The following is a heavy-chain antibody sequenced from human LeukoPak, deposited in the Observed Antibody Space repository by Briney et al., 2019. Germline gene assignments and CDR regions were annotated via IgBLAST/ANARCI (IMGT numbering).Heavy chain of an antibody. D-gene: IGHD3-16*01. Sequence: GGSLRLSCAASGFTFSSYSMNWVRQAPGKDLEWVSSISSSSSYIYYADSVKGRFTISRDNAKNSLYLQMNSLRAEDTAVYYCARVRITFGGVYWGQGTLVTVSS. J-gene: IGHJ4*02. CDR1: GFTFSSYS. CDR3: ARVRITFGGVY. CDR2: ISSSSSYI. V-gene: IGHV3-21*01.